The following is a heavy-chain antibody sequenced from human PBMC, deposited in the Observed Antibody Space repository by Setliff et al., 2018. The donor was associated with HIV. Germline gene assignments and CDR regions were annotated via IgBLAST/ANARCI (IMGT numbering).Heavy chain of an antibody. Sequence: GESLKISCAASGFTFSDYYMSWIRQALGRGLEWVSYISSRGSTIYYADSVKGRFTISRDNAKNSLYLQMNTLRAEDTAVYFCARSPYGDYGLDYWGQGTLVTVSS. CDR3: ARSPYGDYGLDY. J-gene: IGHJ4*02. CDR2: ISSRGSTI. CDR1: GFTFSDYY. D-gene: IGHD4-17*01. V-gene: IGHV3-11*04.